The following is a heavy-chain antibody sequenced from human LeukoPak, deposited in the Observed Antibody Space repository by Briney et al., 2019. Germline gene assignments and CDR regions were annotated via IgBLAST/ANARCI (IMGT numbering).Heavy chain of an antibody. D-gene: IGHD3-10*01. J-gene: IGHJ3*02. CDR1: GFTFSDYY. CDR3: ARDRTARFGELLNPDDAFDI. CDR2: IRSCGSTI. Sequence: PGGALRLSCAASGFTFSDYYMSWIRQAPGKGLEWVSYIRSCGSTIYYADSVKGRFTISRDNAKNSLYLQMNSLRAEDTAVYYCARDRTARFGELLNPDDAFDIWGQGTMVTVSS. V-gene: IGHV3-11*01.